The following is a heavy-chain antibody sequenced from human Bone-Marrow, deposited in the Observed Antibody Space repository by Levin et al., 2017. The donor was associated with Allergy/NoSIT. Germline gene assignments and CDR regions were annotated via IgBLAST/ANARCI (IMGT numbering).Heavy chain of an antibody. CDR2: IYTRGAT. Sequence: SQTLSLTCTVSGGSIRNYYWSWIRQPAGKGLQWIGRIYTRGATDYNPSLKSRVTMSVDTSKNQFSLKLTSVTAADTAVYYCARDYDFWSGYIGSDYWGQGTLVTVSS. CDR1: GGSIRNYY. D-gene: IGHD3-3*01. J-gene: IGHJ4*02. CDR3: ARDYDFWSGYIGSDY. V-gene: IGHV4-4*07.